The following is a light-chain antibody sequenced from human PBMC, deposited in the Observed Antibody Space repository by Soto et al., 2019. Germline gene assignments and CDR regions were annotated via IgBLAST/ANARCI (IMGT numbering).Light chain of an antibody. J-gene: IGKJ1*01. V-gene: IGKV1-5*03. CDR2: KAS. CDR1: QSISSW. Sequence: IQMTQSPSTLSASVGDRVTITCRASQSISSWLAWYQQKPGKAPKLLIYKASSLESGVPSRFSGSGSGTEFTLTISSLQPDDFATYYCQQYNSYLWTFGQGTKVDIK. CDR3: QQYNSYLWT.